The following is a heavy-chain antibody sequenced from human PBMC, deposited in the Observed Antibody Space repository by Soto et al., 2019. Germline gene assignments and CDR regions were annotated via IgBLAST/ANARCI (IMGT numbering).Heavy chain of an antibody. CDR3: ARGVAAAGYNWFDP. CDR1: GYTFTSYD. Sequence: QVQLVQSGAEVKKPGASVKVSCKASGYTFTSYDINWVRQATGQGLEWMGWMNPNSGNTGYAQKFKGRVTMTRNTSISTAYMELSSLRSEDTAVYYCARGVAAAGYNWFDPWGQGTLVTVSS. V-gene: IGHV1-8*01. CDR2: MNPNSGNT. J-gene: IGHJ5*02. D-gene: IGHD6-13*01.